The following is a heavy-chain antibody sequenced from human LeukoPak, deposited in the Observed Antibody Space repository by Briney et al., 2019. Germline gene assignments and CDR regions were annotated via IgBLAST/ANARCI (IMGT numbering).Heavy chain of an antibody. D-gene: IGHD3-9*01. Sequence: GGSLRLSCAASGFTFSSYAMSWVRQAPGKGLEWVSAISGSGGSTYYADSVKGRFTISRDNSKNTLYLQMNSLRAEDTAVYYCAKSAPNYDILTGYPDYWGQGTLVTVSS. CDR2: ISGSGGST. V-gene: IGHV3-23*01. CDR1: GFTFSSYA. J-gene: IGHJ4*02. CDR3: AKSAPNYDILTGYPDY.